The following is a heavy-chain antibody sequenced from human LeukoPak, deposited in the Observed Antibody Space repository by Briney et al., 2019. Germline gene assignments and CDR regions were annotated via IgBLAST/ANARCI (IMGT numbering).Heavy chain of an antibody. V-gene: IGHV1-2*02. D-gene: IGHD3-10*01. CDR2: INLNSGGT. CDR1: GYTFTGYY. Sequence: ASVKVSCKASGYTFTGYYMHWVRQAPGQGLEWMGWINLNSGGTNYAQKFQGRVTMTRDTSISTAYMELSRLRSDDTAVYYCAMGTGRFGKPFDYWGQGTLVTVSS. J-gene: IGHJ4*02. CDR3: AMGTGRFGKPFDY.